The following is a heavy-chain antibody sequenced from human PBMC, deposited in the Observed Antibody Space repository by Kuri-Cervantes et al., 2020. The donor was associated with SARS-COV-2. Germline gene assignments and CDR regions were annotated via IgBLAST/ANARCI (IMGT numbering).Heavy chain of an antibody. J-gene: IGHJ3*02. CDR3: ARGGWELLAFDI. V-gene: IGHV4-30-4*08. CDR2: IYYSGSA. Sequence: SETLSLTCTVSGGSLSSGDYYWTWVRQPPGKGLEWIGNIYYSGSASYNPSLKSRLTMSLDMSKSQFSLKLNSVTAADTAVYYCARGGWELLAFDIWGQGTMVTVSS. CDR1: GGSLSSGDYY. D-gene: IGHD1-26*01.